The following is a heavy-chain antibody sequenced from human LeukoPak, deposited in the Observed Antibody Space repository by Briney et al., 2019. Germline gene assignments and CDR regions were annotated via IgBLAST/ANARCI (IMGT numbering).Heavy chain of an antibody. V-gene: IGHV4-59*01. CDR2: IYDSGST. D-gene: IGHD5-12*01. J-gene: IGHJ3*02. CDR3: ARDAVATGIGAFDI. Sequence: SETLSLTCTASGGSINSYYWNWIRQPPGKGLEWIGCIYDSGSTKYNPSLKSRFTISVDTSKNQLSLKMSSVTAADTAVYYCARDAVATGIGAFDIWGQGTMVTVSS. CDR1: GGSINSYY.